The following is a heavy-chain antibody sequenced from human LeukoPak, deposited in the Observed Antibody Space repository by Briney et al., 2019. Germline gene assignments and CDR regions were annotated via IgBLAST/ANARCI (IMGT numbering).Heavy chain of an antibody. D-gene: IGHD6-13*01. J-gene: IGHJ4*02. V-gene: IGHV4-34*01. CDR3: ARYSSSWYYFDY. Sequence: PSETLSLTCAVYGGSFSGYYWSWIRQHPGKGLEWMGEINHSGSTNYNPSLKSRVTISVDTSKNQFSLKLSSVTAADTAVYYCARYSSSWYYFDYWGQGTLVTVSS. CDR1: GGSFSGYY. CDR2: INHSGST.